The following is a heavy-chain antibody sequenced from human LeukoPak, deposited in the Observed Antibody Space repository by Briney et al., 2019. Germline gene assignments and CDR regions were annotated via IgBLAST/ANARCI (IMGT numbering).Heavy chain of an antibody. D-gene: IGHD2-21*02. V-gene: IGHV3-43*01. Sequence: GGSLRLSCAASGFVFGDYMMHWVRQAPGKGLEWVSLVSWDSSDISYTDSIKGRFTISRDNSKNTVYLQMNSLRAEDTAVYYCVKARMPHCGTDCLESWGQGTLVTVSS. J-gene: IGHJ4*02. CDR3: VKARMPHCGTDCLES. CDR2: VSWDSSDI. CDR1: GFVFGDYM.